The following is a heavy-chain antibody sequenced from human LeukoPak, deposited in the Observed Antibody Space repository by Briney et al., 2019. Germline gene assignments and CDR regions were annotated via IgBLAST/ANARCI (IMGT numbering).Heavy chain of an antibody. CDR2: ISYDGSNK. J-gene: IGHJ4*02. Sequence: PGRSLRLSCAASGFTVSNYGMHWVRQAPGKGLEWVAFISYDGSNKYYADSVKGRFTIPRDSSKNTLYLQMNSLRAEDTAVYYCAKDIRGYSYGYVDYWGQGTLVTVSS. D-gene: IGHD5-18*01. V-gene: IGHV3-30*18. CDR1: GFTVSNYG. CDR3: AKDIRGYSYGYVDY.